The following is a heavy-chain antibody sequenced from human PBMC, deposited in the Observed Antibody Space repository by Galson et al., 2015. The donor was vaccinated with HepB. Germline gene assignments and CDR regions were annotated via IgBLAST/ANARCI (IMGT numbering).Heavy chain of an antibody. CDR3: VKDSTLRYFDWLPSLVDY. CDR1: GFTFSSYA. D-gene: IGHD3-9*01. Sequence: SLRLSCAASGFTFSSYAMHWVRQAPGKGLEYVSAISSNGGSTYYADSVKGRFTISRDNSKNTLYLQMSSLRAEDTAVYYCVKDSTLRYFDWLPSLVDYWGQGTLVTVSS. J-gene: IGHJ4*02. V-gene: IGHV3-64D*06. CDR2: ISSNGGST.